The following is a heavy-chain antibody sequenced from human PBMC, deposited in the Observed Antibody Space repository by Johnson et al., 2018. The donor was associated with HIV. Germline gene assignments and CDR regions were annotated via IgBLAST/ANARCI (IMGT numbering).Heavy chain of an antibody. CDR2: IYRDDQT. D-gene: IGHD7-27*01. Sequence: VQLVESGGGLNQPGGSLRLSCEASGFSITDNYMSWVRQAPGKGLEWIAVIYRDDQTYYVDSVKGRFTVSRDISTGTVYLQMNSLRVEDTAVYFCTKDRTNWGYDAFDIWGQGTMVTVSS. CDR1: GFSITDNY. J-gene: IGHJ3*02. CDR3: TKDRTNWGYDAFDI. V-gene: IGHV3-53*01.